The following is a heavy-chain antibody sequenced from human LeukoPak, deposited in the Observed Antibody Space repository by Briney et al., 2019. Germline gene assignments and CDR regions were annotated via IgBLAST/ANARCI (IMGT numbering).Heavy chain of an antibody. J-gene: IGHJ3*02. CDR3: ARSNILVQDAFDI. V-gene: IGHV3-7*01. Sequence: PGGSLRLSCAASGVTFSSYWMSWVRQAPGKGLEWVANIKQDGSEKYYVDSVKGRFTISRDNAKNSLYLQMNSLRAEDTAVYYCARSNILVQDAFDIWGQGTMVTVSS. D-gene: IGHD2/OR15-2a*01. CDR2: IKQDGSEK. CDR1: GVTFSSYW.